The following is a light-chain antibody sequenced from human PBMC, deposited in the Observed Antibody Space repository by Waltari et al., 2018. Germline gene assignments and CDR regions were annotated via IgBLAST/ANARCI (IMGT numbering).Light chain of an antibody. J-gene: IGLJ2*01. CDR1: NLGHKF. Sequence: SYEVTQPPSVSVSPGQTARIICSGDNLGHKFASWYQQKPGQSPVVVIYEDKKRPSGLSGRFSGSNSGNTATLTISGTQAVDEADYYCQTWDGTTAVFGGGTKLIVL. CDR3: QTWDGTTAV. CDR2: EDK. V-gene: IGLV3-1*01.